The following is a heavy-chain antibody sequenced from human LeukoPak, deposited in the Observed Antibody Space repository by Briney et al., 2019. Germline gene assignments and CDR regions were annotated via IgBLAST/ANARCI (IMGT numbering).Heavy chain of an antibody. CDR3: AGSTVTTTSAFDI. J-gene: IGHJ3*02. D-gene: IGHD4-17*01. CDR1: GFTFSSYS. V-gene: IGHV3-48*04. Sequence: GGSLRLSCAASGFTFSSYSMNWVRQAPGKGLEWVSYISSSGSTIYYADSVKGRFTISRDNAKNSLYLQMNSLRAEDTAVYYCAGSTVTTTSAFDIWGQGTMVTVSS. CDR2: ISSSGSTI.